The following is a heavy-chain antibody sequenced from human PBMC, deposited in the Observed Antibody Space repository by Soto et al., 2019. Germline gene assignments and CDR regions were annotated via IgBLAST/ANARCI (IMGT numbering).Heavy chain of an antibody. D-gene: IGHD2-21*02. CDR3: ASDLAYCGGDCSALGATGFDY. CDR1: GFTFSSYA. CDR2: ISYDGSNK. V-gene: IGHV3-30-3*01. J-gene: IGHJ4*02. Sequence: GGSLRLSCAASGFTFSSYAMHWVRQAPGKGLEWVAVISYDGSNKYYADSVKGRFTISRDNSKNTLYLQMNSLRAEDTAVYYCASDLAYCGGDCSALGATGFDYWGQGTLVTVSS.